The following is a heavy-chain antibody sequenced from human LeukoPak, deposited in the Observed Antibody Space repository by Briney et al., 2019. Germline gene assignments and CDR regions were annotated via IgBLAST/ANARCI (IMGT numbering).Heavy chain of an antibody. CDR1: GGSISSSSYY. V-gene: IGHV4-39*07. Sequence: SETLSLTCTVSGGSISSSSYYWGWIRQPPGKGLEWIGSIYYSGSTYYNPSLKSRVTISVDTSKNQFSLKLSSVTAADTAVYYCARVMITFGGVIAIDAFDIWGQGTMVTVSS. CDR3: ARVMITFGGVIAIDAFDI. D-gene: IGHD3-16*02. J-gene: IGHJ3*02. CDR2: IYYSGST.